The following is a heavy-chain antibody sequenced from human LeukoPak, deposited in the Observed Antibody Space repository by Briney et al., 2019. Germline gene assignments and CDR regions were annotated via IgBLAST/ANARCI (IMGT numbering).Heavy chain of an antibody. CDR2: INHSGST. V-gene: IGHV4-34*01. Sequence: SETLSLTCAVYGGSFSGYYWSWIRQPPGKGLEWIGEINHSGSTNYNPSLKSRVTISVDTSKKQFSLKLSSVTAADTAVYYCARAPNWKTRPADYWGQGTLVTVSS. D-gene: IGHD6-6*01. J-gene: IGHJ4*02. CDR3: ARAPNWKTRPADY. CDR1: GGSFSGYY.